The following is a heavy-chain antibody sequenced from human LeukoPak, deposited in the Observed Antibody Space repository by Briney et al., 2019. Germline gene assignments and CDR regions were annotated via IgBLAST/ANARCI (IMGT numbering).Heavy chain of an antibody. D-gene: IGHD1-26*01. CDR3: ARVGEGASWPWERFDP. Sequence: ASVKVSCKASGYTFNAYAITWVRQAPGQGLEWMGWISAYNLNTNYAQNLQGRVTMTIDTSTTTAYMELRSLRFDDTAVYYCARVGEGASWPWERFDPWGQGTLVTVSS. J-gene: IGHJ5*02. CDR1: GYTFNAYA. V-gene: IGHV1-18*01. CDR2: ISAYNLNT.